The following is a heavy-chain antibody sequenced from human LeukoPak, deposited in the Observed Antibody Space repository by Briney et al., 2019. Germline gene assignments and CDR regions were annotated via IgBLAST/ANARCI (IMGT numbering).Heavy chain of an antibody. J-gene: IGHJ4*02. V-gene: IGHV1-69*05. CDR3: ARAPPVMYSYGWYFDY. CDR2: IIPIFGTA. Sequence: SVKVSCKASGGTFSSYAISWVRQAPGQGLEWTGRIIPIFGTANYAQKFQGRVTITTDESTSTAYMELSSLRSEDTAVYYCARAPPVMYSYGWYFDYWGQGTLVTVSS. CDR1: GGTFSSYA. D-gene: IGHD5-18*01.